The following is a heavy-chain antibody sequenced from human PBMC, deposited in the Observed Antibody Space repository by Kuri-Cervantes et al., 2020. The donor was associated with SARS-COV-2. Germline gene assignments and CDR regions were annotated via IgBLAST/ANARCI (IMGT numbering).Heavy chain of an antibody. CDR1: GAPIPNYY. V-gene: IGHV4-4*07. CDR3: ARRTLDTAMVRGVRAPNDAFDI. D-gene: IGHD5-18*01. Sequence: GSLRLSCTVSGAPIPNYYWSWIRQPPGKGLEWIGRIYTSGSTNYNPSLKSRVTMSVDTSKNQFSLKLSSVTAADTAVYYCARRTLDTAMVRGVRAPNDAFDIWGQGTMVTVSS. J-gene: IGHJ3*02. CDR2: IYTSGST.